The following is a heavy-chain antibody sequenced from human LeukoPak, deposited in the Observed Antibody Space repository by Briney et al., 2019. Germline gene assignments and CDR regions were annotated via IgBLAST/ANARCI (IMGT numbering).Heavy chain of an antibody. J-gene: IGHJ4*02. Sequence: PSETLSLTCAVYGGSFSGYYWSWIRQPPGKGLEWIGEINHSGSTNYNPSLKSRVTISVDTSKNQFSLKLSSVTAADTAVYYCASLVGYNWVHWGQGTLVTVSS. CDR1: GGSFSGYY. CDR2: INHSGST. D-gene: IGHD5-24*01. CDR3: ASLVGYNWVH. V-gene: IGHV4-34*01.